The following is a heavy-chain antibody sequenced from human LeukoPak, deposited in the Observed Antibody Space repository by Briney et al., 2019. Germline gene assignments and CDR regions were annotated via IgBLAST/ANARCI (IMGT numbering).Heavy chain of an antibody. CDR2: ISYDGSNK. V-gene: IGHV3-30*01. CDR3: ARGRYCSSTSCYLRSWATTVGIVY. CDR1: GFTFSSYA. J-gene: IGHJ4*02. Sequence: TGGSLGLSCAASGFTFSSYAMHWVRQAPGKGLEWVAVISYDGSNKYYADSVKGRFTISRGNSKNTLYLQMNSLRAEDTAVYYCARGRYCSSTSCYLRSWATTVGIVYWGQGTLVTVSS. D-gene: IGHD2-2*01.